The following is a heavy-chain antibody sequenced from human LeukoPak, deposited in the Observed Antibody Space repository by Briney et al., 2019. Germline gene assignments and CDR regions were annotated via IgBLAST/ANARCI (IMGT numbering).Heavy chain of an antibody. V-gene: IGHV4-59*08. J-gene: IGHJ4*02. CDR3: ARQRGDY. CDR2: IAHSGTT. Sequence: SETLSLTCIVSGGSISRYSWNWIRQSPGKGLEWIGYIAHSGTTSYKPSLKSRVTISVDTSKNQFSLKLSSVTAADTAVYYCARQRGDYWGQGTLVTVSS. D-gene: IGHD1-26*01. CDR1: GGSISRYS.